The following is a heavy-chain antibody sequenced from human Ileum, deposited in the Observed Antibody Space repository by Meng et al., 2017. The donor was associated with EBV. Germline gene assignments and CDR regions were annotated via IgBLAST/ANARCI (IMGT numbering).Heavy chain of an antibody. CDR3: AKNGEKYFEY. J-gene: IGHJ4*02. Sequence: VKLQEQGPGLLNSSATLSLTCAVSGGSISVINWWSWVRQSPEKGLEWIGEMSDSGITHYNPSLKSRVTISADKSNNQFSLKLTSVTSADTAVYFCAKNGEKYFEYWGQGTLVTVSS. CDR2: MSDSGIT. CDR1: GGSISVINW. V-gene: IGHV4-4*02.